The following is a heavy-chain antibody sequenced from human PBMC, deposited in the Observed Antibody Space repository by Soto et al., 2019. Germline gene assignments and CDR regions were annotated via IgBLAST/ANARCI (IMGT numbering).Heavy chain of an antibody. Sequence: EVQLVESGGGLVQPGESLRLSCAPSAFDFGGSWMSWVRQAPGKGLEWVANIMPDGNKKYYVDSVKGRFTISSDNTKNSLVLQMNSLRAEDTAVYYCARGGRWLDFHSWGQGTLVTVSS. V-gene: IGHV3-7*01. J-gene: IGHJ4*02. D-gene: IGHD6-19*01. CDR1: AFDFGGSW. CDR3: ARGGRWLDFHS. CDR2: IMPDGNKK.